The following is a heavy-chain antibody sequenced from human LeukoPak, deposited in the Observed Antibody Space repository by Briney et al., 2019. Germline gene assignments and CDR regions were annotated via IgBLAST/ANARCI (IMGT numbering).Heavy chain of an antibody. Sequence: SETLSLTCAVYGGSFSGYYWSWIRQPPGKGLEWIGEINHSGSTNYNPSLKSRVTISVDTSKNQFSLKLSSVTAADTAVYYCARAALMYSSGWYWNDYWGQGTLVTVSS. D-gene: IGHD6-19*01. V-gene: IGHV4-34*01. J-gene: IGHJ4*02. CDR3: ARAALMYSSGWYWNDY. CDR2: INHSGST. CDR1: GGSFSGYY.